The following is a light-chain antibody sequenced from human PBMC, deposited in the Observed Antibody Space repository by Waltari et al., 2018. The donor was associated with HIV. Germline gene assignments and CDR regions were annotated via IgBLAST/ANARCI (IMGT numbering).Light chain of an antibody. V-gene: IGLV2-14*03. Sequence: QSALTQPASVSGSPGQSVTISCIGTSLDSGYYDYVSWYPPQPGGAPQILHYEVNRRPSGGSPRFSGSKSGNTAFLSISGLQPDDDADYFCGAYSNDTTFLFGSGTYLTVL. CDR3: GAYSNDTTFL. J-gene: IGLJ1*01. CDR2: EVN. CDR1: SLDSGYYDY.